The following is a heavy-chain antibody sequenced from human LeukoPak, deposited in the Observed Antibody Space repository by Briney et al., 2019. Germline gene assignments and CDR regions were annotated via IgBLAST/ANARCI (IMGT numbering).Heavy chain of an antibody. CDR3: ARRHDGGGWHYYAMDV. CDR2: IFPGDSDT. V-gene: IGHV5-51*01. CDR1: GYSFSSYW. D-gene: IGHD4-23*01. Sequence: GESLKISCKGSGYSFSSYWIAWVRRMPGKGLEWMGIIFPGDSDTRYSPSFEGQVTISADKSISTAYLQWSSLKASDTGMYFCARRHDGGGWHYYAMDVWGQGTTVTVSS. J-gene: IGHJ6*02.